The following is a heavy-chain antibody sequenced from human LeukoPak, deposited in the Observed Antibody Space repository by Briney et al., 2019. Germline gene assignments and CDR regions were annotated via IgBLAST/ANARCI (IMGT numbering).Heavy chain of an antibody. V-gene: IGHV4-34*01. J-gene: IGHJ4*02. CDR3: ARHTGPTGPRY. Sequence: GSLRLSCAASGFTFSSYAMSWVRQAPGKGLEWIGEINHSGSTNYNPSLKSRVTIPVDTSKNQFSLRLDSVTAADTAVYYCARHTGPTGPRYWGQGTLVTVSS. D-gene: IGHD2-8*02. CDR1: GFTFSSYA. CDR2: INHSGST.